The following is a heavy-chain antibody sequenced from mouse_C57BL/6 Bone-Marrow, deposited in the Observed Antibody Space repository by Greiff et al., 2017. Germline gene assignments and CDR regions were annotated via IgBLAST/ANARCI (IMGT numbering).Heavy chain of an antibody. CDR2: IRYDGSN. CDR1: GYSITSGYY. V-gene: IGHV3-6*01. D-gene: IGHD1-1*01. Sequence: EVKLQESGPGLVKPSPSLSLTCSVTGYSITSGYYRNWIRQFPGNKLEWMGYIRYDGSNNYNPSLKNQISLTRDTSKNQCFLKLKSVTTEDTATYDCARQDDCSSFDYWGQGTTLTVSS. J-gene: IGHJ2*01. CDR3: ARQDDCSSFDY.